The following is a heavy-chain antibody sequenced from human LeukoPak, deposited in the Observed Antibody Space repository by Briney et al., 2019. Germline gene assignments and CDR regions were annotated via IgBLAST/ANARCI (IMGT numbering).Heavy chain of an antibody. Sequence: PSETLSLTCAVSGGSISSGGYSWRWIRQPPGKGLEWIGYIYHSGSTYYNPSLKSRVTISVDRSKNQFSLKLSSVTAADTAVYYCARAASSRYYYGMDVWGQGTTVTVSS. CDR2: IYHSGST. CDR1: GGSISSGGYS. V-gene: IGHV4-30-2*01. CDR3: ARAASSRYYYGMDV. D-gene: IGHD2-2*01. J-gene: IGHJ6*02.